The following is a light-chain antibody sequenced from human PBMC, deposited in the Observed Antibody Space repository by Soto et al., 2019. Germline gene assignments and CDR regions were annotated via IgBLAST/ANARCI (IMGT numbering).Light chain of an antibody. J-gene: IGKJ4*01. CDR1: QSISSD. CDR3: QQYNKWPPLT. CDR2: DAF. Sequence: EIVMTQSPSTLSVSPGERATLSCRASQSISSDLAWYQQKPGQAPRLLIYDAFTSATGTPVRFSGSGPGTEFTLTISSLQSVDLELYYCQQYNKWPPLTFGGGTKVEI. V-gene: IGKV3-15*01.